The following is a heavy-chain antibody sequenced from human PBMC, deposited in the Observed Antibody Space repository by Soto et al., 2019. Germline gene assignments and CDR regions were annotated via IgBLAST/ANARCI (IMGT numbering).Heavy chain of an antibody. V-gene: IGHV6-1*01. J-gene: IGHJ4*02. Sequence: SQTLSLTCAISGDSVSTNTATWDWIRQSPSRGLEWLGRTYYRSKWETDYAVSVKGRITINPDTSNNQFSLQMSSLKTEDTALYYCTGLEAATGKSDYWGQGALVTVSS. CDR1: GDSVSTNTAT. CDR2: TYYRSKWET. CDR3: TGLEAATGKSDY. D-gene: IGHD6-13*01.